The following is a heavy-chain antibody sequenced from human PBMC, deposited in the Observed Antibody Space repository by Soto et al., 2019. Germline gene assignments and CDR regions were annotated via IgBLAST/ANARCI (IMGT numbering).Heavy chain of an antibody. D-gene: IGHD2-21*02. Sequence: SETLSLTCSISGGSVHSGGYYWTWIRQPPGKGLEWIGCIFYNGTTNYSSSLKSRVIISVDTSQNQFSLKLSSVTAADTVTYLCERDRIPPAIRGVDAWGLGATVKISS. V-gene: IGHV4-61*08. CDR1: GGSVHSGGYY. J-gene: IGHJ6*02. CDR3: ERDRIPPAIRGVDA. CDR2: IFYNGTT.